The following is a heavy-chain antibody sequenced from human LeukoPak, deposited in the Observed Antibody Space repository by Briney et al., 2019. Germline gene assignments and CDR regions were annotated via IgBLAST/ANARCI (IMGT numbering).Heavy chain of an antibody. Sequence: GASVKVSCKASGYTFTSYEINWVRQATGQGLEWMGLMNPNSGNTGYAQKFQGRVTMTRNTSIGTAYMELSSLRSEDTAVYYCARVLYSYGQWYYYGMDVWGQGTTVTVSS. J-gene: IGHJ6*02. CDR1: GYTFTSYE. CDR2: MNPNSGNT. CDR3: ARVLYSYGQWYYYGMDV. D-gene: IGHD5-18*01. V-gene: IGHV1-8*01.